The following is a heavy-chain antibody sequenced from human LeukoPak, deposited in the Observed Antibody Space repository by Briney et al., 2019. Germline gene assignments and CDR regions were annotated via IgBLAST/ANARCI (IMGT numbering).Heavy chain of an antibody. CDR3: ARYAAITDGFPYYYYGMDV. CDR2: IKQDGSEK. J-gene: IGHJ6*02. Sequence: GGSLRLSCAASGFTLSSYWMSWVRQAPGKGREWVANIKQDGSEKYYVDSVKGRFTISRDNAKNSLYLQMNSLRAEDTAVYYCARYAAITDGFPYYYYGMDVWGQGTTVTVSS. V-gene: IGHV3-7*04. CDR1: GFTLSSYW. D-gene: IGHD2-2*01.